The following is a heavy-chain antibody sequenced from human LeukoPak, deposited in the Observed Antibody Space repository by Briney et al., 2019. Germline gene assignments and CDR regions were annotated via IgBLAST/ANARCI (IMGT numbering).Heavy chain of an antibody. Sequence: GGSLRLSCAASGFAFSGYGMHWVRQAPGKGLEWVTYIAYDGSDKFYADSVRGRFTISRDNSKNTLYVLMNSLRVDDTAIYYCVAIAVAGQFYWGQGTLVTVSS. V-gene: IGHV3-30*02. J-gene: IGHJ4*02. D-gene: IGHD6-19*01. CDR2: IAYDGSDK. CDR3: VAIAVAGQFY. CDR1: GFAFSGYG.